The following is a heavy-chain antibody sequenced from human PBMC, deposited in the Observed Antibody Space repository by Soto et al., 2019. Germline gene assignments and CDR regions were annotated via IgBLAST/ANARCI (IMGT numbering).Heavy chain of an antibody. D-gene: IGHD6-19*01. V-gene: IGHV3-23*01. CDR3: ANLIDCLSGWYNYFHY. CDR1: GFTFSSYA. Sequence: EVQLLESGGGLVQPGGSLRLSCAASGFTFSSYAMSWVRQAPGKGLEWVSAITGGGGSTFYADSVKGRFTISRDNSENTLYLQMNTVRAEDTAVYYCANLIDCLSGWYNYFHYWGQGTLVTVSS. J-gene: IGHJ4*02. CDR2: ITGGGGST.